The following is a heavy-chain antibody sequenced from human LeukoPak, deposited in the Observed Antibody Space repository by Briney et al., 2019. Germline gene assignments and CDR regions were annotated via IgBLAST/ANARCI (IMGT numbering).Heavy chain of an antibody. Sequence: QPGGSLRLSCAASGFTFSSYWMSWVRQAPGKGLEWVAFISSDVNNKYYADSVKGRFTISRDNSENTLYLQMNSLRPEDTAVYYCARGGSYDYGDYGLHYWGQGTLVTVSS. CDR2: ISSDVNNK. CDR1: GFTFSSYW. CDR3: ARGGSYDYGDYGLHY. J-gene: IGHJ4*02. D-gene: IGHD4-17*01. V-gene: IGHV3-30-3*01.